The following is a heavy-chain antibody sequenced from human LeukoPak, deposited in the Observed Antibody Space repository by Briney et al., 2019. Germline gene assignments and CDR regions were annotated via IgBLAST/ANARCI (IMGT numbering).Heavy chain of an antibody. Sequence: GGSLRLSCAASGFTFNSYGMHWVRQAPGKGLEWVAFIRYDGSDKYYADSVEGRLTISRDNSKNTLYLQMSSLRAEDTAVYYCAKGSYYCSSSSCPQYYYYMDVWGKGTTVTVSS. CDR1: GFTFNSYG. CDR2: IRYDGSDK. J-gene: IGHJ6*03. CDR3: AKGSYYCSSSSCPQYYYYMDV. V-gene: IGHV3-30*02. D-gene: IGHD2-2*01.